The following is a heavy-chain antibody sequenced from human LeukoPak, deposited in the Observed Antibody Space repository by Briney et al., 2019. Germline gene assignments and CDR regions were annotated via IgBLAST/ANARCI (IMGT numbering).Heavy chain of an antibody. Sequence: ASVKVSCKASGYTFTSYAISWVRQAPGQGLEWMGWISAYNGNTNYAQKLQGRVTMTTDTSTSTAYMELRSLRSDDTAVYYCARETGEVWLEAGHNWFDPWGQGTLVTVSS. J-gene: IGHJ5*02. V-gene: IGHV1-18*01. CDR2: ISAYNGNT. CDR1: GYTFTSYA. D-gene: IGHD5-12*01. CDR3: ARETGEVWLEAGHNWFDP.